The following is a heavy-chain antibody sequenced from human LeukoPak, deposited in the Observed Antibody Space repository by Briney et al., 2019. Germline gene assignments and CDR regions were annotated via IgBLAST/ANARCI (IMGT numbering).Heavy chain of an antibody. Sequence: PSETLSLTCTVSGGSISSSSYYWGWIRQPPGKGLEWIGEIYHSGSTNYNPSLKSRVTISVDKSKNQFSLKLSSVTAADTAVYYCARAPGRAFDIWGQGTMVTVSS. V-gene: IGHV4-39*07. CDR2: IYHSGST. CDR3: ARAPGRAFDI. CDR1: GGSISSSSYY. J-gene: IGHJ3*02.